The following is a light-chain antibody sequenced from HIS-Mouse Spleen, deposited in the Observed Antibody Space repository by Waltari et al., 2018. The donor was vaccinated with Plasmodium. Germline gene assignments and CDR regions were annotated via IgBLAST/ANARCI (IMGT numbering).Light chain of an antibody. CDR3: SSYTSSSTLNYV. Sequence: QSALTQPASVSGSPGQSITISCTGTSSDVGGYNYVSWYQQPPGKAPQLMIYDVSNRPSGVSNRFSGSKSGNTASLTISGLQAEDEADYYCSSYTSSSTLNYVFGTGTKVTVL. J-gene: IGLJ1*01. CDR1: SSDVGGYNY. V-gene: IGLV2-14*03. CDR2: DVS.